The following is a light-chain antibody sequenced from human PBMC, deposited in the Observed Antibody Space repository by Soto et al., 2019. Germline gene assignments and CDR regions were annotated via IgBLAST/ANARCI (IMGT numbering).Light chain of an antibody. CDR3: QQYNNRPLT. V-gene: IGKV3-15*01. CDR1: QSVSSS. Sequence: ETVMTQSPATLSVSPGERAILSCRASQSVSSSLAWYQQKPGQAPRLLIYGASTRATGIPARVSGSGSGTEFTLIISSLQSGDFAGYYCQQYNNRPLTFGGWTKVEIK. CDR2: GAS. J-gene: IGKJ4*01.